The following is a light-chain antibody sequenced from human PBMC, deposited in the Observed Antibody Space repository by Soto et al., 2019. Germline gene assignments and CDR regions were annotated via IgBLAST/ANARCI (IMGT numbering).Light chain of an antibody. J-gene: IGLJ2*01. CDR3: SSYTSSSTVV. Sequence: QSALTQPASVSGSPGQSITISCTGTSSDVGGYNYVSWYQQHPGKAPKLMIYDVSNRPSGVSNRFSGYKSGNTASLTISGLQAEDEAEYYCSSYTSSSTVVFGGGTKVTVL. V-gene: IGLV2-14*01. CDR2: DVS. CDR1: SSDVGGYNY.